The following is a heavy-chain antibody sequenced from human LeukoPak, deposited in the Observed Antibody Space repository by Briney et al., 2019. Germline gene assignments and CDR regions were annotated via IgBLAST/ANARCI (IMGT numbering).Heavy chain of an antibody. V-gene: IGHV3-30-3*01. CDR2: ISYDGSNK. Sequence: PGGSLRLSCAASGFTFSSYAMHWVRQAPGKGLEWVAVISYDGSNKYYADSVKGRFTISRDNSKNTLYLQMNSLRAEDTAVYYCAKDLQASIAVAGTSEDYWGQGTLVTVSS. J-gene: IGHJ4*02. CDR3: AKDLQASIAVAGTSEDY. D-gene: IGHD6-19*01. CDR1: GFTFSSYA.